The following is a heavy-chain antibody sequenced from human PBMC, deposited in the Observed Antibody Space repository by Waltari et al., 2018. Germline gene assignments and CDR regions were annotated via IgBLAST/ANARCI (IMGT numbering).Heavy chain of an antibody. J-gene: IGHJ4*02. CDR2: SNHSGST. Sequence: QVQLQQWGAGLLKPSETLSLTCAVYGGSFSGYSWSWIRQPPGKGLEWIGESNHSGSTNYNPSLKSRVTISVDTSKNQFSLKLSSVTAADTAVYYCARDGGSSSWYALDYWGQGTLVTVSS. CDR3: ARDGGSSSWYALDY. V-gene: IGHV4-34*01. CDR1: GGSFSGYS. D-gene: IGHD6-13*01.